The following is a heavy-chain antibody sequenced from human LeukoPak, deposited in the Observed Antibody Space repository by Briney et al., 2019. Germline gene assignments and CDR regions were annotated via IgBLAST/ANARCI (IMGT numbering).Heavy chain of an antibody. CDR2: INHSGST. Sequence: PSETLSLTCAVYGGSFSGYYWSWIRQPPGKGLEWIGEINHSGSTNYNPSLKSRVTISVDTSKNQFSLKLSSVTAADTAVYYCARGRGLFVWHCSSTSCYAGFDYWGQGTLVTVSS. J-gene: IGHJ4*02. CDR1: GGSFSGYY. V-gene: IGHV4-34*01. D-gene: IGHD2-2*01. CDR3: ARGRGLFVWHCSSTSCYAGFDY.